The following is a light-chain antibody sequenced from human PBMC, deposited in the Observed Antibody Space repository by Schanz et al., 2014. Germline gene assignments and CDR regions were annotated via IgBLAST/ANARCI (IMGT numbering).Light chain of an antibody. CDR1: QSVGAY. CDR3: QQRSNWPIT. J-gene: IGKJ5*01. CDR2: DAS. V-gene: IGKV3-11*01. Sequence: EIVLTQSPATLSLSPGERATLSCRASQSVGAYLAWYQLKPGQSPRLLIYDASNRATGIPARFSGSGSGTDFTLTISSLEPEDFAVYSCQQRSNWPITFGQGTRLEIK.